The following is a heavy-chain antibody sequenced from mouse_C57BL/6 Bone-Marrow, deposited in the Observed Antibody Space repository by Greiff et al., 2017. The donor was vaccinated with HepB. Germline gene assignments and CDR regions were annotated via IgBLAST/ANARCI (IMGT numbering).Heavy chain of an antibody. Sequence: VQLQQSGPELVKPGASVKMSCKASGYTFTAYNMHWVKQSHGKSLEWIGYINPNNGGTSYNQKFKGKATLTVNKSSSTAYMELRSLTSEDSAVYYCARLHYSNYNWYFDVWGTGTTVTVSS. V-gene: IGHV1-22*01. J-gene: IGHJ1*03. CDR1: GYTFTAYN. CDR3: ARLHYSNYNWYFDV. CDR2: INPNNGGT. D-gene: IGHD2-5*01.